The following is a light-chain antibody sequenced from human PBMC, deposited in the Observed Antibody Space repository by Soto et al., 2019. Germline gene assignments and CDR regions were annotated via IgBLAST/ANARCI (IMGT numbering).Light chain of an antibody. V-gene: IGLV2-14*03. Sequence: QSVLPQPASVSGSPGQSITISCTGTSSDIGAYNFVSWYQQHPGKAPKLMLDDVNIRPSGVSNRFSGSKSGNTASLTISGLQAEDEADYYCTSWTTSTTMIFGGGTKLTVL. CDR2: DVN. CDR1: SSDIGAYNF. CDR3: TSWTTSTTMI. J-gene: IGLJ2*01.